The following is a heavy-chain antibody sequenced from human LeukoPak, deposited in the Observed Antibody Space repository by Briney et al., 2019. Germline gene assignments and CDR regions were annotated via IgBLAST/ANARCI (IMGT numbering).Heavy chain of an antibody. CDR1: GFTFSNYG. CDR3: ARGRSITLLRGVAMSNGFDI. V-gene: IGHV3-21*03. CDR2: TDLIGNYI. Sequence: GGSLRLSCAASGFTFSNYGMNWVRQAPGEGLEWVSFTDLIGNYIYYGDSVKGRFTISRDNAKNLVFLQMNGLRAEDTAVYYCARGRSITLLRGVAMSNGFDIWGQGAMVAVSS. J-gene: IGHJ3*02. D-gene: IGHD3-10*01.